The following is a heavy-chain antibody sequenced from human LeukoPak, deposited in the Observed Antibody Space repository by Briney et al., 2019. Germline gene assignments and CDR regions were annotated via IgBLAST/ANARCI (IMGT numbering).Heavy chain of an antibody. CDR2: INSDGSST. CDR3: ARVGATLDY. Sequence: PGGSLGLSCEASGITFSSHWMHWVRQDPGKGLVWVSRINSDGSSTSYADSVKGRFTISRDNAKNTLYLQMNSLRAEDTAVYYCARVGATLDYWGQGTLVTVSS. CDR1: GITFSSHW. D-gene: IGHD1-26*01. J-gene: IGHJ4*02. V-gene: IGHV3-74*01.